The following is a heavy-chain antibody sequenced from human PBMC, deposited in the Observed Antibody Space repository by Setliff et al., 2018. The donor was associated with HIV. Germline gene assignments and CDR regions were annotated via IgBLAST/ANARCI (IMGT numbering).Heavy chain of an antibody. Sequence: SETLSLTCTISGGSFGVYRWSWIRQSPGRGLEWIGFIFSSGSTKYNPSLQSRVTMSIDTSKNQFSLKLTSVTAADTAAYYCARRIDNSGSFPDKNWFDTWGQGSLVTVSS. J-gene: IGHJ5*02. CDR2: IFSSGST. CDR3: ARRIDNSGSFPDKNWFDT. V-gene: IGHV4-4*09. CDR1: GGSFGVYR. D-gene: IGHD3-10*01.